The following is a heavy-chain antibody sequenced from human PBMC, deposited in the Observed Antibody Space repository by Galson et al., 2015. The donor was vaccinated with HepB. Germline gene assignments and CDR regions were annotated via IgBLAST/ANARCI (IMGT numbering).Heavy chain of an antibody. CDR2: ISAYNGNT. CDR1: GYTFPSYG. D-gene: IGHD3-3*01. J-gene: IGHJ6*03. V-gene: IGHV1-18*01. Sequence: SVKVSCKASGYTFPSYGISWVRPAPGQGLEWLGWISAYNGNTNCAQKLQGRVTMTTDTSTSTAYMELRSLRSDDTAVYYCARDTYYDFWSGYYKLRRHYYYYMDVWGKGTTVTVSS. CDR3: ARDTYYDFWSGYYKLRRHYYYYMDV.